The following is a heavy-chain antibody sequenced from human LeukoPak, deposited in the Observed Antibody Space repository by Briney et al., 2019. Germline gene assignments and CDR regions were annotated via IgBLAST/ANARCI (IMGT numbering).Heavy chain of an antibody. CDR1: GFTFSSYG. CDR2: IWYDGSNK. CDR3: ARVVAYYDTSGYYAPYFDY. D-gene: IGHD3-22*01. J-gene: IGHJ4*02. V-gene: IGHV3-33*01. Sequence: PGGSLRLSCAASGFTFSSYGMHWVRQAPGKGLEWVAVIWYDGSNKYYADSVKGRFTISRDNAKNSLYLQMNSLRAEDTAVYYCARVVAYYDTSGYYAPYFDYWGQGTLVTVSS.